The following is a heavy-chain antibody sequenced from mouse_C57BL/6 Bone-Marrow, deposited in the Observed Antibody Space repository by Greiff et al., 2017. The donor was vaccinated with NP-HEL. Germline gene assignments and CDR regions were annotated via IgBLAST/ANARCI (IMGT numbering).Heavy chain of an antibody. D-gene: IGHD4-1*02. V-gene: IGHV1-26*01. CDR3: ARSQLGRDY. Sequence: EVQLQQSGPELVKPGASVKISCKASGYTFTDYYMNWVKQSHGKSLEWIGDINPNNGGTSYNQKFKGKATLTVDKSSSTAYMELRSLTSEDAAVYYCARSQLGRDYWGKGTTLTVSS. CDR1: GYTFTDYY. CDR2: INPNNGGT. J-gene: IGHJ2*01.